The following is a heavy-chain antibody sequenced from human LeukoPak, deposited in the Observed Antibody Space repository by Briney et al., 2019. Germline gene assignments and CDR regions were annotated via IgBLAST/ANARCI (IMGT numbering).Heavy chain of an antibody. Sequence: PSETLSLTCTVSGCSISSYYWSWIRQPPGKGLEWIGYIYYSGSTNYNPSLKSRVTISVDTSKNQFSLKLSSVTAADTAVYYCARGYSSGWYYFDYRGQGTLVTVSS. D-gene: IGHD6-19*01. CDR3: ARGYSSGWYYFDY. CDR2: IYYSGST. V-gene: IGHV4-59*01. CDR1: GCSISSYY. J-gene: IGHJ4*02.